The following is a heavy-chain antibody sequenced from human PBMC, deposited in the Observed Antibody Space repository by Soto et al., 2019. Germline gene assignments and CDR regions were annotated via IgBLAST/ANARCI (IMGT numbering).Heavy chain of an antibody. V-gene: IGHV4-4*07. J-gene: IGHJ5*02. Sequence: SETLSLTCTVSGASMNSYHWSWIRQPAGKGLEWIGHIHSSGGTNYNPSLKSRVTMSVDTSKNQFSLRLMSLTAADTAVYYCARDQGVAAAGITWFDPWGQGSLVTVS. CDR2: IHSSGGT. D-gene: IGHD6-13*01. CDR1: GASMNSYH. CDR3: ARDQGVAAAGITWFDP.